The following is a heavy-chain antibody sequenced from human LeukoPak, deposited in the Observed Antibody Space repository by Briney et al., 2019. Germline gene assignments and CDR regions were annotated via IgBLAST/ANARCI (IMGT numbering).Heavy chain of an antibody. CDR3: TGMDTAIPDAFDI. CDR1: GFIFSSYA. Sequence: PGRSLRLSCAASGFIFSSYAMHWVRQAPGKGLEWVAAISYDGSNKYYADSVKGRFTISRDNSKNTLYLQMDSLRAEDTAVYYCTGMDTAIPDAFDIWGQGTMVTVSS. V-gene: IGHV3-30*04. CDR2: ISYDGSNK. J-gene: IGHJ3*02. D-gene: IGHD5-18*01.